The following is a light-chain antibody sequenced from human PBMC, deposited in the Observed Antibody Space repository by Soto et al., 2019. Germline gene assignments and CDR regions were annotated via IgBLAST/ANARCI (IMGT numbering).Light chain of an antibody. CDR2: GAS. CDR3: QQYESSPWT. CDR1: QSVSSSY. Sequence: EIVLTQSPGTLSLSPGERATLSCRASQSVSSSYLAWYQQKPGQAPRLLIYGASSRATGIPDRFSGRGSGTDFTLTISRLETEDWAVYSCQQYESSPWTFGRGTKVEIK. J-gene: IGKJ1*01. V-gene: IGKV3-20*01.